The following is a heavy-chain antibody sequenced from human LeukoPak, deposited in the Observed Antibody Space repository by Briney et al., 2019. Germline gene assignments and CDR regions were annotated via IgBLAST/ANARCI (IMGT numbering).Heavy chain of an antibody. J-gene: IGHJ3*02. CDR3: ARGRYDSGGYHDAFDI. CDR1: GFTFSSYE. D-gene: IGHD3-22*01. CDR2: ISSSGSTI. Sequence: QAGGSLRLSCAASGFTFSSYEMNWVRQAPGKGLEWVSYISSSGSTIYYADSVKGRFTISRDNAKNSLYLQMNSLRAEDTAVYYCARGRYDSGGYHDAFDIWGQGTMVTVSS. V-gene: IGHV3-48*03.